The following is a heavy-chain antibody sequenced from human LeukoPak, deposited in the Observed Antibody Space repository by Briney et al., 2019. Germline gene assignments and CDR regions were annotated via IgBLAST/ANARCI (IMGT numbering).Heavy chain of an antibody. J-gene: IGHJ4*02. CDR3: AKGDYGDFLDYFDY. Sequence: GGSLRLSCVTSGITFSSYTMNWVRQAPGKGLEWVSAISGSGGSTYYADSVKGRFTISRDNSKNTLYLQMNSLRAEDTAVYYCAKGDYGDFLDYFDYWGQGTLVTVSS. V-gene: IGHV3-23*01. D-gene: IGHD4-17*01. CDR1: GITFSSYT. CDR2: ISGSGGST.